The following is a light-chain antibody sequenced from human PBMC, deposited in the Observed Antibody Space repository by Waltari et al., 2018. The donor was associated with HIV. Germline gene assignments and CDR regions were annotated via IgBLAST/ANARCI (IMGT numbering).Light chain of an antibody. CDR3: QQLRNWLT. Sequence: EIVLTQSPATLSLSPGERATLSCRASQSVGTYLAWYQQQPGQAPRLLIYDASKRATGIPARFSGSGSETDFTLTISSLEPEDCAVYYCQQLRNWLTFGGVTKVEIK. CDR1: QSVGTY. J-gene: IGKJ4*01. V-gene: IGKV3-11*01. CDR2: DAS.